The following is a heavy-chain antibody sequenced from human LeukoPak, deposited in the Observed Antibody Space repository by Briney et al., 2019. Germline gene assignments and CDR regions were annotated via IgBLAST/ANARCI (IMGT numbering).Heavy chain of an antibody. D-gene: IGHD2-8*02. V-gene: IGHV3-74*01. J-gene: IGHJ4*02. CDR2: IRTDGGST. CDR1: GFRFSNYW. CDR3: ARDMETGGRAFDS. Sequence: GGSLRLSCAASGFRFSNYWIHWVRQAPAKGLVWVSRIRTDGGSTAYADFVKCRFTISRDNAKNTVYLQMNNLRADDTAVYYCARDMETGGRAFDSWGQGTLVTVSS.